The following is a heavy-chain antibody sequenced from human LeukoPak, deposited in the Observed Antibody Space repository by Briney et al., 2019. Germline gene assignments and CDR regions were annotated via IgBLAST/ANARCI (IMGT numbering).Heavy chain of an antibody. D-gene: IGHD6-13*01. CDR3: ARHWSGSGSSWYGVFFGNWFDP. Sequence: SETLSLTCTVSGGSISSGTYYWSWIRQPPGKGLEWIGSIYYSGSTYYNPSLKSRVTISVDTSKNQLSLKLSSVTAADTAVYYCARHWSGSGSSWYGVFFGNWFDPWGQGTLVTVSS. J-gene: IGHJ5*02. CDR2: IYYSGST. CDR1: GGSISSGTYY. V-gene: IGHV4-39*01.